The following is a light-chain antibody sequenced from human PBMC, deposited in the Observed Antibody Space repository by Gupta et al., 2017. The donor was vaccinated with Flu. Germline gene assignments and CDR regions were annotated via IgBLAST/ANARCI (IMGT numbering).Light chain of an antibody. CDR1: SSDVGRSDS. CDR2: DVT. V-gene: IGLV2-14*01. Sequence: QSALTQPDSLSVSPGQSITIPCSGTSSDVGRSDSVSWYQQHPDKATKRSIFDVTNRPSGVSSRFSGSKSGNTASLTISGLQAEDETDYYCSSYTSSSTFYVFGTGTKVTVL. CDR3: SSYTSSSTFYV. J-gene: IGLJ1*01.